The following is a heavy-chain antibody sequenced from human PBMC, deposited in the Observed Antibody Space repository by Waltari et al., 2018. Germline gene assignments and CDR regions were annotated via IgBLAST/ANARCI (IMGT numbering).Heavy chain of an antibody. Sequence: EVQLVQSGAAVKKPGATVKIPCKASGNTFTDYSSNWVQQAPGKGLEWMGRVDPEDGETIYAEKFQGRVTITADTSTDTAYMELTSLRSEDTAVYYCATSPLRFLEWVNWFDPWGQGTLVTVSS. V-gene: IGHV1-69-2*01. D-gene: IGHD3-3*01. CDR2: VDPEDGET. CDR3: ATSPLRFLEWVNWFDP. CDR1: GNTFTDYS. J-gene: IGHJ5*02.